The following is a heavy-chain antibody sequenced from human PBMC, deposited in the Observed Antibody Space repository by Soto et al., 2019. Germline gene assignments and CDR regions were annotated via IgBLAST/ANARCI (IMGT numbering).Heavy chain of an antibody. J-gene: IGHJ5*02. CDR3: ASLHSSGWYEVDH. D-gene: IGHD6-19*01. V-gene: IGHV4-39*01. CDR1: GGSISSRSYN. Sequence: SETLSLTCTVSGGSISSRSYNWGWIRQPPGKGLEWIGSIYYNENTYYNPSLKSRVGLSVDTSKSEFSLKLGSVTAADTAVYYCASLHSSGWYEVDHWGQGILVTVSS. CDR2: IYYNENT.